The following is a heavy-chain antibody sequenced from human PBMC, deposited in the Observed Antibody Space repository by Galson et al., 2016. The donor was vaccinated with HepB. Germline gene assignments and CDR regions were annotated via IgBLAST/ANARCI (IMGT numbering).Heavy chain of an antibody. V-gene: IGHV3-53*01. CDR3: SRDRHRLSQNTVIGL. J-gene: IGHJ4*02. Sequence: SLRLSCAASGFTVSNNYMKWVRQAPGKGLEWVSLIYSNGDTRYTDSVKGRFTIFRDNFKNTVYLHMNNLRAEDTAMYYCSRDRHRLSQNTVIGLWGQGTLVTVSS. CDR1: GFTVSNNY. D-gene: IGHD2/OR15-2a*01. CDR2: IYSNGDT.